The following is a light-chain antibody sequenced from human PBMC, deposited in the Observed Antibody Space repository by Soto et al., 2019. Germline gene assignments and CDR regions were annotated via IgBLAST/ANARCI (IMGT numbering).Light chain of an antibody. Sequence: EIVLTQSPATLSLSPGERATLSCRASQSVSSYLAWYQQKPGQAPRLLIYDASNRATGIPARFSGSGSGTDFTLTISSLEPEDFAVYFCQQFQSSLRTFGQGTKVDIK. V-gene: IGKV3-11*01. J-gene: IGKJ1*01. CDR1: QSVSSY. CDR3: QQFQSSLRT. CDR2: DAS.